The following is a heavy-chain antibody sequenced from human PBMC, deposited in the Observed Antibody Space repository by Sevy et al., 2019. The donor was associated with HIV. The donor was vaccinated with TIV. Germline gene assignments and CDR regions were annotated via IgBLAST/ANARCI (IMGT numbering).Heavy chain of an antibody. CDR1: GGSITSLY. D-gene: IGHD1-26*01. Sequence: SETLSLTCTVSGGSITSLYWNWIRQPPGKGLEWIANIYYNGHINYNPSPKSRVTFSLDTSKNQFSLRLSYVTAADTAMYYCAGENAWGRGYSWGQGTLVTVSS. CDR3: AGENAWGRGYS. J-gene: IGHJ4*02. V-gene: IGHV4-59*08. CDR2: IYYNGHI.